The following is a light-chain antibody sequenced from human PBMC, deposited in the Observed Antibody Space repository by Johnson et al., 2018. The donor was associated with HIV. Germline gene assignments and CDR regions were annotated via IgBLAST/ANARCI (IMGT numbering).Light chain of an antibody. V-gene: IGLV1-51*02. J-gene: IGLJ1*01. Sequence: QSVLTQPPSVSAAPGQKVTISCSGSSSNIGNNYVSWYRQLQGTAPQLLIFENNKRPSGIPDRFSGSKSGTSATLGITGLQTGDEADYYCGTWDSSLSAPRVFGTGTKVTVL. CDR3: GTWDSSLSAPRV. CDR1: SSNIGNNY. CDR2: ENN.